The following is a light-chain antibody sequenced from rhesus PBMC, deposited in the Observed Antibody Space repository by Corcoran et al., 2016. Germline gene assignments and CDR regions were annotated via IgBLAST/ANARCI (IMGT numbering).Light chain of an antibody. Sequence: DIQMTQSPSSLSASVGDRVTITCRASENVNNYLNWYQQKPGNAPKLLIYKASTLQSGDPSRFSGIGSGTDYTFTISSLQPEDVATYYCQHGYGTPYSFGQGTKVEIK. J-gene: IGKJ2*01. CDR3: QHGYGTPYS. CDR1: ENVNNY. CDR2: KAS. V-gene: IGKV1-74*01.